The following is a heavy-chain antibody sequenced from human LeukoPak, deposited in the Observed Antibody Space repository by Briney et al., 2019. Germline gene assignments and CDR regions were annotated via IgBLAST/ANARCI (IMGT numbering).Heavy chain of an antibody. CDR3: VRAGRYVVRGVDGNMDV. J-gene: IGHJ6*03. CDR2: ISSSGSTI. D-gene: IGHD3-10*01. CDR1: GFTFSSYE. V-gene: IGHV3-48*03. Sequence: GGSLRLSCAASGFTFSSYEMNWVRQAPGKGLEWASYISSSGSTIYYADSVKGRFTISRDNAKNSLYLQMNSLRAEDTAVYYCVRAGRYVVRGVDGNMDVWGKGTTVTVSS.